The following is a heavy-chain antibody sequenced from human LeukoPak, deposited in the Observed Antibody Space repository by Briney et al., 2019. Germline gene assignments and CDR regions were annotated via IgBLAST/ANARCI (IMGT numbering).Heavy chain of an antibody. CDR3: ARLRVTMIVVAIAYFDY. J-gene: IGHJ4*02. CDR1: GGSISSSSYY. Sequence: SETLSLTCTVSGGSISSSSYYWGWIRQPPGKGLEWIGSIYYSGSTYYNPSLKSRVTISVGTSKNQFSLKLSSVTAADTAVYYCARLRVTMIVVAIAYFDYWGQGTLVTVSS. V-gene: IGHV4-39*01. D-gene: IGHD3-22*01. CDR2: IYYSGST.